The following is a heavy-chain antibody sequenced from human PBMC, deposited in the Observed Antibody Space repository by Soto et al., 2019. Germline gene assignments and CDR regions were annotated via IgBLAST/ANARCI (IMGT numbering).Heavy chain of an antibody. Sequence: GASVKVSCKASGGTFSSYAISWVRQAPGQGLEWMGGIIPIFGTANYAQKFQGRVTITADESTSTAYMELSSLRSEDTAVYYCARSITRTVSYYYGMDVWRQGTTVTVSS. D-gene: IGHD1-20*01. V-gene: IGHV1-69*13. J-gene: IGHJ6*02. CDR3: ARSITRTVSYYYGMDV. CDR2: IIPIFGTA. CDR1: GGTFSSYA.